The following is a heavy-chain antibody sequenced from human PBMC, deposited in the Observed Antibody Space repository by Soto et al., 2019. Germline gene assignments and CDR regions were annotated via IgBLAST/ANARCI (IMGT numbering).Heavy chain of an antibody. CDR2: IYFNGNT. Sequence: QLQLQESGPGLVKPSETLSLTCNVSGVSISDTSYYWGWIRQPPGKGLEWIGTIYFNGNTFYNPSLKSRLTISVETSKNQISLRLTTVTAADPAVYYCAREGSYWGQGTLVAVSS. V-gene: IGHV4-39*02. CDR1: GVSISDTSYY. J-gene: IGHJ4*02. CDR3: AREGSY.